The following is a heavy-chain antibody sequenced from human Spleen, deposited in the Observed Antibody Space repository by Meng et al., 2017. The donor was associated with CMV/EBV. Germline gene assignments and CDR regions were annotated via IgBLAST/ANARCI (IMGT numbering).Heavy chain of an antibody. CDR3: ARGPLRAPRPYFFDS. CDR2: MNPNSGNT. Sequence: ASVKVSCKASGGTFSGYVMSWVRQAPGQGLEWMGWMNPNSGNTGYAQKFQGRVSMTRYTSITTAYMELSSLTSDDTAVYFCARGPLRAPRPYFFDSWGQGTVVTVSS. CDR1: GGTFSGYV. J-gene: IGHJ4*02. V-gene: IGHV1-8*02.